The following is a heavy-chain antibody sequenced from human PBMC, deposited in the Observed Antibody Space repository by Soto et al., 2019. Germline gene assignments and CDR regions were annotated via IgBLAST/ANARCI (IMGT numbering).Heavy chain of an antibody. CDR3: AKEGVLLIGLYYYYMDV. CDR2: FDPEDGET. D-gene: IGHD2-21*01. V-gene: IGHV1-24*01. CDR1: GYALTELS. Sequence: ASVKVSCKVSGYALTELSMHWVRQAPGKGLEWMGGFDPEDGETIYAQKFQGRVTMTEDTSTDTAYMELSSLRSEDTAVYYCAKEGVLLIGLYYYYMDVWGKGTTVTVSS. J-gene: IGHJ6*03.